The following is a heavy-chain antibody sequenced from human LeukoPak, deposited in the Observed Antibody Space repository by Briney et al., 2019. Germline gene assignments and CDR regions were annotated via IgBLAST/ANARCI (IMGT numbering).Heavy chain of an antibody. CDR1: GFTFSAYS. J-gene: IGHJ4*02. CDR2: ISGGGGTI. CDR3: ARNQEIDYYDSSGFYWGVEY. V-gene: IGHV3-48*01. Sequence: GGSLRLSCAASGFTFSAYSMNWVSQAPGKGLEWVSFISGGGGTIYYADSVKGRFTISRDNAKNSLHLQMDSLRVEDTAVYYCARNQEIDYYDSSGFYWGVEYWGQGTLVTVSS. D-gene: IGHD3-22*01.